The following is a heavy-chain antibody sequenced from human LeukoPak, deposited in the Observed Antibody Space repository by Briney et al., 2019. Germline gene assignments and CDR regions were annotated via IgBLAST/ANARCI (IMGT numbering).Heavy chain of an antibody. V-gene: IGHV3-23*01. Sequence: PGGSLRLSCAASGFTFSSYAMSWVRQAPGKGLEWVSAISGSGGSTYYAESVKGRFTISSDNSKNTLYLQMNSLRAEDTAVYYCAKDREYYDFWSGYPPFDYWGQGTLVTVSS. D-gene: IGHD3-3*01. CDR1: GFTFSSYA. CDR3: AKDREYYDFWSGYPPFDY. CDR2: ISGSGGST. J-gene: IGHJ4*02.